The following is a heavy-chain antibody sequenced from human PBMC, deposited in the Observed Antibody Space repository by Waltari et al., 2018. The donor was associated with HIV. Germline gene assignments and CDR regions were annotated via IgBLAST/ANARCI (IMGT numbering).Heavy chain of an antibody. Sequence: QVQLQQWGAGLLKPSETLSLTCAVYGGSFSGYYWSWIRQPPGKGLEWIGEINHSGSTNYNTSRKSRVTISVDTSKNQFSLKLSSVTAADTAVYYCATLRKDVGNRFRIDYWGQGTLVTVSS. J-gene: IGHJ4*02. V-gene: IGHV4-34*01. CDR2: INHSGST. CDR3: ATLRKDVGNRFRIDY. CDR1: GGSFSGYY. D-gene: IGHD1-26*01.